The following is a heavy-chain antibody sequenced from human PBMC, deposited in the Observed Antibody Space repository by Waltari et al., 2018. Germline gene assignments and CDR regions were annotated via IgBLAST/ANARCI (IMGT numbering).Heavy chain of an antibody. V-gene: IGHV3-30*18. CDR1: GFTFSSYG. Sequence: QVQLVESGGGVVQPGRSLRLSCAASGFTFSSYGMHWVRQAPGKGLEWVAVISYDGSNKYYADSVKGRFTISRDNSKNMLYLQMNSLRAEDTAVYYCAKDGAVIGTIEYYFDYWGQGTLVTVSS. D-gene: IGHD1-1*01. CDR2: ISYDGSNK. CDR3: AKDGAVIGTIEYYFDY. J-gene: IGHJ4*02.